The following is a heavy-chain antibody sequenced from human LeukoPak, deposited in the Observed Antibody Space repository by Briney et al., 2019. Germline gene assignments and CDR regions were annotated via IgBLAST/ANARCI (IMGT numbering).Heavy chain of an antibody. D-gene: IGHD3-10*01. Sequence: ASVKVSCKASGYTFTGYYMHWVRQAPGQGLEWMGWINLHSGGTNYAQKFQGRVTMTRDTSISTAYMELSKLRSDDTAVYYCARDLDGSPDYWGQGTLVTVSS. CDR2: INLHSGGT. J-gene: IGHJ4*02. CDR1: GYTFTGYY. V-gene: IGHV1-2*02. CDR3: ARDLDGSPDY.